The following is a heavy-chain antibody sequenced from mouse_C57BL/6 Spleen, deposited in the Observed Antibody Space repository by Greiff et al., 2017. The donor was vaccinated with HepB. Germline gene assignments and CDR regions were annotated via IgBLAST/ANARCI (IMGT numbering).Heavy chain of an antibody. J-gene: IGHJ4*01. CDR1: GYSFTGYY. CDR2: INPSTGGT. D-gene: IGHD2-3*01. CDR3: ARGDGYYFLYYAMDY. Sequence: DVQLVESGPELVKPGASVKISCKASGYSFTGYYMNWVKQSPEKSLEWIGEINPSTGGTTYNQKFKAKATLTVDKSSSTAYMQLKSLTSEDSAVYYCARGDGYYFLYYAMDYWGQGTSVTVSS. V-gene: IGHV1-42*01.